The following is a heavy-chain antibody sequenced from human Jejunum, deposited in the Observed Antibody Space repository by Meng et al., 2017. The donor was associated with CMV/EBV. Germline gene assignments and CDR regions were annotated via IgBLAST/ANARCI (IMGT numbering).Heavy chain of an antibody. V-gene: IGHV4-39*06. CDR1: GDSISSGGYF. CDR3: ARDGEGRWLQLGC. CDR2: IDYSGTT. J-gene: IGHJ4*02. Sequence: GDSISSGGYFGGWVRQPPGKGLEWIGSIDYSGTTRYNPSLGSRVVISVDTSMNQLTLRLDSVTAADTAVYYCARDGEGRWLQLGCWGQGTLVTVSS. D-gene: IGHD5-24*01.